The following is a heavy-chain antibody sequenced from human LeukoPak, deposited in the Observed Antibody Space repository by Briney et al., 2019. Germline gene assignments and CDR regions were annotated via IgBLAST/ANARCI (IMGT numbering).Heavy chain of an antibody. CDR2: MNPNSGNT. Sequence: ASVKVSCKASGYTFTSYDINWVRQATGQGLEWMGWMNPNSGNTGYAQKFQGRVNMTRNPSISTAYMELSSLRSEDTAVYYCARAITYYHILTGYPIGDYYMDVWGKGTPVTVSS. CDR3: ARAITYYHILTGYPIGDYYMDV. J-gene: IGHJ6*03. D-gene: IGHD3-9*01. V-gene: IGHV1-8*01. CDR1: GYTFTSYD.